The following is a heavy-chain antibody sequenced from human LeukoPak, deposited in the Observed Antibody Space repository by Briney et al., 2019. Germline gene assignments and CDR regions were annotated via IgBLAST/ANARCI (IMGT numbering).Heavy chain of an antibody. CDR1: GFTFSSYS. CDR2: ISSSSGTI. Sequence: GGSLRLSCAASGFTFSSYSMNWVRQAPGKGLEWVSYISSSSGTIYYADSVKGRFTISRDNAKNSLYLQMNSLRAEDTAVYYCARALPPGYTIDYWGQGTLVTVSS. CDR3: ARALPPGYTIDY. V-gene: IGHV3-48*01. D-gene: IGHD3-16*02. J-gene: IGHJ4*02.